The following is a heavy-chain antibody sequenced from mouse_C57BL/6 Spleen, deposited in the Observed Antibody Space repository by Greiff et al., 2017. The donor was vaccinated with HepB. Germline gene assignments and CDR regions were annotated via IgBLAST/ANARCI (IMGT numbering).Heavy chain of an antibody. CDR2: INPNNGGT. CDR1: GYTFTDYY. CDR3: ARGRSYYSNYHWYFDV. J-gene: IGHJ1*03. Sequence: EVQLQQSGPELVKPGASVKISCKASGYTFTDYYMNWVKQSHGKSLEWIGDINPNNGGTSYNQKFKGKATLTVDKSSSTAYMELRSLTSEDSAVYYCARGRSYYSNYHWYFDVWGTGTTVTVSS. D-gene: IGHD2-5*01. V-gene: IGHV1-26*01.